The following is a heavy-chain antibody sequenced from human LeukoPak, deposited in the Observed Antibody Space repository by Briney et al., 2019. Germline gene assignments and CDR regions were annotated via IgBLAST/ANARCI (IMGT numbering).Heavy chain of an antibody. CDR3: ARSEATPWFGALLPPDY. CDR1: GFTFSDYY. V-gene: IGHV3-11*01. CDR2: ISSSGSTI. D-gene: IGHD3-10*01. J-gene: IGHJ4*02. Sequence: PGGSLRLSCAASGFTFSDYYMSWIRQAPGKGLEWVSYISSSGSTIYYADSVKGRFTISRDNAQNSLYLQMNSLRAEDTAVYYCARSEATPWFGALLPPDYWGQGTLVTVSS.